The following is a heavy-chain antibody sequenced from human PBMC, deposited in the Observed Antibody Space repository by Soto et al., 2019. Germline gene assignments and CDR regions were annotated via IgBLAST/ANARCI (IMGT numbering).Heavy chain of an antibody. Sequence: GSLRLSCAASGFTFSSYSMNWVRQAPGKGLEWVSSISSTGSYIYYADSVEGRFTISRDTGKNSLYLQMNSLRADATAVYYCARNDILTGTPGYWGQGTLVTASS. D-gene: IGHD3-9*01. CDR3: ARNDILTGTPGY. V-gene: IGHV3-21*01. CDR2: ISSTGSYI. J-gene: IGHJ4*02. CDR1: GFTFSSYS.